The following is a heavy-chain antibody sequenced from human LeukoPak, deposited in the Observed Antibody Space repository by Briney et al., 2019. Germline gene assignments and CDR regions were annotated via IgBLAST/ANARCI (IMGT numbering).Heavy chain of an antibody. CDR1: GFTFSSYS. V-gene: IGHV3-48*01. CDR2: ISSSSSTI. CDR3: ARKSVAASGGAFDY. Sequence: AGGSLRLSCAASGFTFSSYSMNWVRQASGKGLERVSYISSSSSTIYYADSVKGRFTISRDNSKNTLFLLVNSLRAEDTAVYYCARKSVAASGGAFDYWGQGTLVTVSS. D-gene: IGHD6-13*01. J-gene: IGHJ4*02.